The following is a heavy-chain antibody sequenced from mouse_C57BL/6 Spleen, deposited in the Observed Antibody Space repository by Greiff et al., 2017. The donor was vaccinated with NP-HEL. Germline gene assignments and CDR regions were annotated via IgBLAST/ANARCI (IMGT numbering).Heavy chain of an antibody. V-gene: IGHV14-4*01. D-gene: IGHD1-1*01. CDR2: IDPENGDT. Sequence: VQLKQSGAELVRPGASVKLSCTASGFNIKDDYMHWVKQRPEQGLEWIGWIDPENGDTEYASKFQGKATITADTSSNTAYLQLSSLTSEDTAVYYCTTNYGSSYGVWGTGTTVTVSS. J-gene: IGHJ1*03. CDR3: TTNYGSSYGV. CDR1: GFNIKDDY.